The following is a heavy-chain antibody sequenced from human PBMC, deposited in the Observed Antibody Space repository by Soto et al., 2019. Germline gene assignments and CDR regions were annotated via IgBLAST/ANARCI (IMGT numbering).Heavy chain of an antibody. J-gene: IGHJ3*02. V-gene: IGHV1-46*01. Sequence: ASVKVSCKASGYTFTSYYMHWVLQAPGQGLEWMGIINPSGGSTSYAQKFQGRVTMTRDTSTSTVYMELSSLRSEDTAVYYCAREPYYDSSGYIHGAFDIWGQGTMVTLSS. CDR1: GYTFTSYY. D-gene: IGHD3-22*01. CDR2: INPSGGST. CDR3: AREPYYDSSGYIHGAFDI.